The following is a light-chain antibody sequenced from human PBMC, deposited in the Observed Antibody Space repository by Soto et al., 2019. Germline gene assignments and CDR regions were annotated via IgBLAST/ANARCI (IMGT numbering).Light chain of an antibody. CDR1: SRGYNF. CDR2: EDS. V-gene: IGLV2-23*01. Sequence: QSALTQPASVSGAPGQLITISCTGTSRGYNFVSWYQQHPGKAPKLLIYEDSKRPSGVSNRFSGSKSGNTASLTISGLQAGDEADYHCCSYANNTTVVFGGGTKLTVL. CDR3: CSYANNTTVV. J-gene: IGLJ2*01.